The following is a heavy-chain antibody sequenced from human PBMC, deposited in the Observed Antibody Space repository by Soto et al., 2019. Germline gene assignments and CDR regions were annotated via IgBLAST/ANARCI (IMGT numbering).Heavy chain of an antibody. Sequence: SETLSLTCTVSGGSISSYYWSWIRQPAGKGLEWIAYIYYSGSTNYNPSLKSRVTISVDTSKNQCSLKLSSVTAADTAVYYCARASYYSDSFGYFLDSWGQGTLVTVSS. J-gene: IGHJ4*02. D-gene: IGHD3-22*01. CDR1: GGSISSYY. CDR3: ARASYYSDSFGYFLDS. CDR2: IYYSGST. V-gene: IGHV4-59*01.